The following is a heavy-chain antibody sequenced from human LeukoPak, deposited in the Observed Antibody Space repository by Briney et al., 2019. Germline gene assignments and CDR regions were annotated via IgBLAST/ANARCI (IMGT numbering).Heavy chain of an antibody. D-gene: IGHD2-2*01. CDR2: IIPILGIA. J-gene: IGHJ6*02. CDR3: AYRRVDIVVVPAPTRYYYYGMDV. CDR1: GGTFSSYA. Sequence: SVKVSCKASGGTFSSYAISWVRQAPEQGLEWMGRIIPILGIANYAQKFQGRVTITADKSTSTAYMELSSLRSEDTAVYYCAYRRVDIVVVPAPTRYYYYGMDVWGQGTTVTVSS. V-gene: IGHV1-69*04.